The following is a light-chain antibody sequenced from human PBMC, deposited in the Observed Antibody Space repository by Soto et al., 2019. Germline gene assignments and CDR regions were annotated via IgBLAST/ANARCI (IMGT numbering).Light chain of an antibody. CDR1: QSVCSRC. CDR3: QHYGTTPWT. V-gene: IGKV3-20*01. J-gene: IGKJ1*01. Sequence: EIVLTQSPGTLSLSPGERVTLSCRASQSVCSRCLAWYQQKPGQSPRLLIYGASSRPTGIPDRFSGSGSGTDFTLTISRLEPEDFEVYYCQHYGTTPWTFGQGNKVGIK. CDR2: GAS.